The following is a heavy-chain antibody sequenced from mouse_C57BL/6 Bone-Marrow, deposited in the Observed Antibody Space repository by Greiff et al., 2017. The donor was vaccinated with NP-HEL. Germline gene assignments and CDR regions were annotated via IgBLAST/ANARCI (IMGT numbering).Heavy chain of an antibody. CDR1: GYTFTSYW. J-gene: IGHJ3*01. CDR3: ASEQVTSGIAY. V-gene: IGHV1-7*01. D-gene: IGHD2-2*01. Sequence: QVQLQQPGAELVKPGASVKLSCKASGYTFTSYWMHWVKQRPGQGLEWIGNINPSSGYTKYNEKFKNKATLTVDKSSSTAYMQLSSLTSEDSAVYYCASEQVTSGIAYWGQGTLVTVSA. CDR2: INPSSGYT.